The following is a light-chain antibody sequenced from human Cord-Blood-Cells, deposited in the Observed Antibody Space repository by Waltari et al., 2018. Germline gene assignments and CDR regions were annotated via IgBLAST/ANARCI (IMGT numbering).Light chain of an antibody. Sequence: QSALTQPASVSGSPGQSITISCTGTSSDVGGYNYFSWYQQHPGKAPKVMIYDVSKRRSGVSNRFSGSKSGNTAYLTISGLEAEDEAAYYCSSYTSSSTYVFGTGTKVTVL. CDR3: SSYTSSSTYV. CDR1: SSDVGGYNY. CDR2: DVS. V-gene: IGLV2-14*01. J-gene: IGLJ1*01.